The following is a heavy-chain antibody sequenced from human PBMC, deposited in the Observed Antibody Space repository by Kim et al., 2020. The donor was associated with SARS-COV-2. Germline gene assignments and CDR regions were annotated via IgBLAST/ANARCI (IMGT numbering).Heavy chain of an antibody. CDR2: IYYSGST. D-gene: IGHD3-3*01. CDR1: GGSISSYY. V-gene: IGHV4-59*08. Sequence: SETLSLTCTVSGGSISSYYWSWIRQPPGKGLEWIGYIYYSGSTNYNPSLKSRVTISVDTSKNQFSLKLSSVTAADTAVYYCARHFGATSFGVVIQGVPGGMHVGGRGTTVTVPS. CDR3: ARHFGATSFGVVIQGVPGGMHV. J-gene: IGHJ6*02.